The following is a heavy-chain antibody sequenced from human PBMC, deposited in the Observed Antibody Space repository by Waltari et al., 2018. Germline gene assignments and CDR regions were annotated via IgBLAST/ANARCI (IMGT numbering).Heavy chain of an antibody. D-gene: IGHD3-16*01. V-gene: IGHV3-33*01. J-gene: IGHJ6*02. CDR3: ARDFGADYYSGMDV. Sequence: QVQLVESGGGVVQPGRSLRLSCTASGFIFSSYAIHWVRQPPGKGLEWVAVTWYDETKKYYTDSVKGRFTISRDNFKNTLYLQMNSLRAEDTAVYYCARDFGADYYSGMDVWGQGTTVIVSS. CDR1: GFIFSSYA. CDR2: TWYDETKK.